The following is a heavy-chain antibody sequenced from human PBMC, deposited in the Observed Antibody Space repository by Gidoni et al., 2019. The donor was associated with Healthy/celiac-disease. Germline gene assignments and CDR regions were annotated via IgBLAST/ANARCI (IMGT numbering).Heavy chain of an antibody. V-gene: IGHV3-23*01. Sequence: EVQLLESGGGLVQPGGSLRLSCEASGFTFSSYAMSWVRQAPGKGLEWVSAISGSGCSTYYADSVKGRFTISRDNSKNTLYLQMNSLRAEDTAVYYCAKDSNYDSSGYYAEANAFDIWGQGTMVTVSS. CDR2: ISGSGCST. CDR3: AKDSNYDSSGYYAEANAFDI. D-gene: IGHD3-22*01. CDR1: GFTFSSYA. J-gene: IGHJ3*02.